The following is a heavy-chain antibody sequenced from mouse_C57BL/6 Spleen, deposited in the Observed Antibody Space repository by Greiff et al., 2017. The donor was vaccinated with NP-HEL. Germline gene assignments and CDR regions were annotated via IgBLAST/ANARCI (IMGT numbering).Heavy chain of an antibody. D-gene: IGHD2-1*01. J-gene: IGHJ2*01. CDR1: GYTFTDYY. CDR2: INPNNGGT. CDR3: ARSHYRNYVYFDY. Sequence: EVQLQQSGPELVKPGASVKISCKASGYTFTDYYMNWVKQSHGKSLEWIGDINPNNGGTSYNQKFKGKATLTVDKSSSTAYMELRSLTSEDSAVYYCARSHYRNYVYFDYWGQGTTLTVSS. V-gene: IGHV1-26*01.